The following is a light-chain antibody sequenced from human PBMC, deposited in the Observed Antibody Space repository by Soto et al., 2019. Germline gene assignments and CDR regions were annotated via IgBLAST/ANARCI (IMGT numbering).Light chain of an antibody. CDR1: QSVSNY. CDR2: DAS. J-gene: IGKJ1*01. Sequence: ENVLTQSPATLSLSPGERATLSCRASQSVSNYVAWYQQKPGQAPRLLIYDASNRATGIPARFSGSGSGTDFTLTISSLEPEDFALYYCQQYHNLWTFGQGTEVEIK. CDR3: QQYHNLWT. V-gene: IGKV3-11*01.